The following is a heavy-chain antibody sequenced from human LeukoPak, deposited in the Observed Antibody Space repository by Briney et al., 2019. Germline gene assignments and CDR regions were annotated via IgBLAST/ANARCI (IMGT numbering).Heavy chain of an antibody. Sequence: GGSLRLSCAASGFTFSSHGMYWVRQAPGKGLEWVSSITSSGSYIYYADSVKGRFTISRDNAKNSLYLQMNSLRAEDTALYYCARRYAVYGDYTRDHSIDYWGQGTLVTVS. D-gene: IGHD4-17*01. CDR3: ARRYAVYGDYTRDHSIDY. V-gene: IGHV3-21*01. J-gene: IGHJ4*02. CDR2: ITSSGSYI. CDR1: GFTFSSHG.